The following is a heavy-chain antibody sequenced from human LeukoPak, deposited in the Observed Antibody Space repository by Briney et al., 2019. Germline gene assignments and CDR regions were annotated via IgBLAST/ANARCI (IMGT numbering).Heavy chain of an antibody. J-gene: IGHJ5*02. Sequence: GGSLRLSCAASGFTFDDYAMHWVRQAPGKGLEWVSLISGDGGSTYYADSVKGRFTISRDNSKNSLYLQMNSLRTEDTALYYCAKGVVTAIWDNWFDPWGQGTLVTVSS. D-gene: IGHD2-21*02. CDR1: GFTFDDYA. CDR3: AKGVVTAIWDNWFDP. V-gene: IGHV3-43*02. CDR2: ISGDGGST.